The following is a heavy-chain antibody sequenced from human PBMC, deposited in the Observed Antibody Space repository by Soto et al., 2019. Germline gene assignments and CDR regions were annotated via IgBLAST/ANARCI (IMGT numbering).Heavy chain of an antibody. CDR3: ARAPMVLSRSYFDS. CDR1: GGSISNFY. D-gene: IGHD2-8*01. J-gene: IGHJ4*02. V-gene: IGHV4-59*01. Sequence: SETLSLTCTVSGGSISNFYWTWIRQPPGKGLEWIGYISYSGNTNYNPSLKSRVSISVDTSKNQLSLNLTSVTAADTAVYYCARAPMVLSRSYFDSWGQGTPVTVSS. CDR2: ISYSGNT.